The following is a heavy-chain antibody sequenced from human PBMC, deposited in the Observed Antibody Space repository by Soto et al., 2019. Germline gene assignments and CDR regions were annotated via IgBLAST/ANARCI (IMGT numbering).Heavy chain of an antibody. CDR2: FDPEDGET. V-gene: IGHV1-24*01. CDR3: PTDLATGDYAQHTDY. Sequence: ASVKVSCKVSGYTLTELSMHWVRQAPGKGLEWMGGFDPEDGETIYAQKFQGRVTMTEDTSTDTAYMELSSLRSEDTAVYYCPTDLATGDYAQHTDYWGQGTLVTVSS. J-gene: IGHJ4*02. D-gene: IGHD4-17*01. CDR1: GYTLTELS.